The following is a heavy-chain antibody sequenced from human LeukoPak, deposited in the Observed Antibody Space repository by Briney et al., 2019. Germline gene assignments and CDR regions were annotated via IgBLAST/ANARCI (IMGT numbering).Heavy chain of an antibody. Sequence: SETLSLTCTVSGGSISSYYWSWIRQPPGKGLEWIGYIYYSGSTNYNPSLKSRVTISVDTSKNQFSLKLSSVTAADTAVYYCARDTPTRYCSGGSCYFPLNYFDYWGQGTLVTVSS. D-gene: IGHD2-15*01. J-gene: IGHJ4*02. CDR1: GGSISSYY. CDR2: IYYSGST. CDR3: ARDTPTRYCSGGSCYFPLNYFDY. V-gene: IGHV4-59*01.